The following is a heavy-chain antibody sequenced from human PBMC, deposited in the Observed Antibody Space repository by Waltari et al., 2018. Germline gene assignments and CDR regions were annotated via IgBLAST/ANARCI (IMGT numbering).Heavy chain of an antibody. D-gene: IGHD5-18*01. J-gene: IGHJ4*02. Sequence: QVQLVQSGAEVKKPGSSVKVSCKASGGTLSKYAITWVRQAPGQGLEGMGRIIPMLGLGNYVQKSQGRVAITADDATRTACMELRGLTSDDTAVYYCARGDGNNHGYGSYWGQGTLVTVSS. CDR1: GGTLSKYA. CDR2: IIPMLGLG. CDR3: ARGDGNNHGYGSY. V-gene: IGHV1-69*04.